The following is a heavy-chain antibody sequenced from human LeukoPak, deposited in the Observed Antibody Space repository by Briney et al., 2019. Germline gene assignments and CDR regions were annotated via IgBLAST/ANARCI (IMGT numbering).Heavy chain of an antibody. J-gene: IGHJ4*02. V-gene: IGHV1-2*02. CDR1: GYTFTGHY. Sequence: GASVKVPCKASGYTFTGHYIHWVRQVPGQGLEWMGWINPNSGGTNYAQKFQGRVTVTRDTSISTAYMDLSRLKSNDTAVYYCARESITVPGLFDYWGQGTLVTVS. CDR2: INPNSGGT. D-gene: IGHD6-19*01. CDR3: ARESITVPGLFDY.